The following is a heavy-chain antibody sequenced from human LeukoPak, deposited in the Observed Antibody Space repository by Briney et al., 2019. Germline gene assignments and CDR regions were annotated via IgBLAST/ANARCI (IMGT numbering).Heavy chain of an antibody. CDR1: GGSISSYY. V-gene: IGHV4-59*01. D-gene: IGHD2-21*02. Sequence: SETLSLTCTVSGGSISSYYWSWIRQPPGKGLEWIGYIYYSGSTNYNPSLKSRVTISVDTSKNQFSLKLSSVTAADTAVYYCARVGDQNAVDIWGQGTMVTVSS. CDR2: IYYSGST. CDR3: ARVGDQNAVDI. J-gene: IGHJ3*02.